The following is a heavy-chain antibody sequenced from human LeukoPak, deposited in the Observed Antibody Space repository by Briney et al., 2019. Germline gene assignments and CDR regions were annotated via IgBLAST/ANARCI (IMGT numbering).Heavy chain of an antibody. J-gene: IGHJ6*02. CDR2: FDPEDGET. CDR3: ATLRRLKYYYDSRGPTIYYYYYGMDV. D-gene: IGHD3-22*01. V-gene: IGHV1-24*01. Sequence: ASVKVSCKVSGYTLTELSMHWVRQAPGKGLEWMGGFDPEDGETIYAQKFQGRVTMTEDTSTDTAYMELSSLRSEDTAVYYCATLRRLKYYYDSRGPTIYYYYYGMDVWGQGTTVTVSS. CDR1: GYTLTELS.